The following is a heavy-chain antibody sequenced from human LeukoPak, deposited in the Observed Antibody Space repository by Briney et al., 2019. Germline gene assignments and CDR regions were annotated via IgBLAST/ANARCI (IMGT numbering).Heavy chain of an antibody. V-gene: IGHV4-59*01. Sequence: NPSENLSLTCTVPGGSISSYYWSWIRQPPGKGPEWIGYIYYTGSTNYNSSLKSRVTISVDTSKNQFSLKVSSVTAADTAVYYCARGPDASGYYSNWFDPWGQGNLVTVSS. J-gene: IGHJ5*02. CDR2: IYYTGST. CDR1: GGSISSYY. CDR3: ARGPDASGYYSNWFDP. D-gene: IGHD3-22*01.